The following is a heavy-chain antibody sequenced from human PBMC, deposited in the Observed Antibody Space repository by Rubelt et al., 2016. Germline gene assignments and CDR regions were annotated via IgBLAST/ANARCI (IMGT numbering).Heavy chain of an antibody. CDR2: ISGSGGYI. Sequence: VKCGGGLVKPGGSLRISCAASGFTFSSYSMNWVRQAPGKGLEWVSSISGSGGYIFYAASVKDRFTISRDSAKNSLYLQMNSLRAEDTAVYYCARALVVNIVAEPVDYWGQGTLVTVSS. CDR1: GFTFSSYS. V-gene: IGHV3-21*01. J-gene: IGHJ4*02. D-gene: IGHD2-2*01. CDR3: ARALVVNIVAEPVDY.